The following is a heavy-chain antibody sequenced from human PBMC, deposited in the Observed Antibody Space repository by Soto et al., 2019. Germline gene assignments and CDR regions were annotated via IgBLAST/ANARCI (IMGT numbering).Heavy chain of an antibody. CDR1: GFTFRNYW. V-gene: IGHV3-7*01. Sequence: EVHLAESGGGLVQPGGSLRVSCTASGFTFRNYWMTWVRQAPGKGLEWVANINQNEGEKYYVDSVKGRFTISRDNAYNSRYLEMDNLRVDDSAVYFCARGRPPSSGGNFDSWGQGTLVSVSS. D-gene: IGHD3-10*01. CDR3: ARGRPPSSGGNFDS. CDR2: INQNEGEK. J-gene: IGHJ4*02.